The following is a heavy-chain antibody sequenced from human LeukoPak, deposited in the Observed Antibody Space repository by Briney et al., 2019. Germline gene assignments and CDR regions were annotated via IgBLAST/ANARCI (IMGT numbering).Heavy chain of an antibody. CDR3: ARGYEHSYGRYYFDY. Sequence: GGSLRLSCSASGFTFTNYPMHWVRQAPGKGLDFVSSISSNGISTYYADSVKGRFTISRDNSRNTLYLQMNSLRAEDTAMYYCARGYEHSYGRYYFDYWGQGTLVTVSS. D-gene: IGHD5-18*01. CDR1: GFTFTNYP. CDR2: ISSNGIST. J-gene: IGHJ4*02. V-gene: IGHV3-64*04.